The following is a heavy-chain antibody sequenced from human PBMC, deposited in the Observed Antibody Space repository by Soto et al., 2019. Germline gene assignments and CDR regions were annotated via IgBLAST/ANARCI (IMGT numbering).Heavy chain of an antibody. Sequence: GGSLRLSCAASGFTFSSYAMHWVRQAPGKGLEWVAVISYDGGNAYYAESVKGRFTVSRDNSKNTMYIEMSSVRGDDTAVYYCARDLTVFGVLNGDSPMDVWGQGTTVTVSS. CDR1: GFTFSSYA. J-gene: IGHJ6*02. D-gene: IGHD3-3*01. CDR3: ARDLTVFGVLNGDSPMDV. V-gene: IGHV3-30*04. CDR2: ISYDGGNA.